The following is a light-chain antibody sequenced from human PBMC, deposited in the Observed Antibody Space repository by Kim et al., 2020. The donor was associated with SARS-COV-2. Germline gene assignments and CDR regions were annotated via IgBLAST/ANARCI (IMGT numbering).Light chain of an antibody. CDR1: QSLVFSDGKTY. J-gene: IGKJ4*01. CDR2: KVS. Sequence: DVIMTQSPLSLPVTLGQPASISCRSSQSLVFSDGKTYLNWFHQRPGQSPRRLIYKVSNRDSGVPDRFSGSGSGTDFTLKISRVEAADVGVYYCMYGNHWPPSFTFGGGTKVDIK. V-gene: IGKV2-30*01. CDR3: MYGNHWPPSFT.